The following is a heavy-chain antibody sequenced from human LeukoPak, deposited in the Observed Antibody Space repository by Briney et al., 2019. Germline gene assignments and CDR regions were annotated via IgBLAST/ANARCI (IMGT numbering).Heavy chain of an antibody. CDR3: ARPPRGYDSSGYFFDY. CDR1: GFTFSSYA. D-gene: IGHD3-22*01. V-gene: IGHV3-30-3*01. Sequence: GGSLRLSCAASGFTFSSYAMHWVRQAPGKGLEWVAVISYDGSNKYYADSVKGRFTISRDISKNTLYLQMNSLRAEDTAVYYCARPPRGYDSSGYFFDYWGQGTLVTVSS. J-gene: IGHJ4*02. CDR2: ISYDGSNK.